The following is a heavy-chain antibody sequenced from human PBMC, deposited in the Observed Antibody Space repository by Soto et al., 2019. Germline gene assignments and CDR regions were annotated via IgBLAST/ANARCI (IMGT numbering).Heavy chain of an antibody. D-gene: IGHD3-3*01. V-gene: IGHV3-23*01. J-gene: IGHJ4*02. CDR3: AKDLESGYDFCRGYPLGFDY. CDR1: GFTFSSYA. Sequence: GSLKLSCAASGFTFSSYAMSWVRQAPGKGLELVSAISGSGGSTYYADSVKGRFTISRDNSKNTLYLQMNSLRAEDTAVYCCAKDLESGYDFCRGYPLGFDYWGQGTLVTVSS. CDR2: ISGSGGST.